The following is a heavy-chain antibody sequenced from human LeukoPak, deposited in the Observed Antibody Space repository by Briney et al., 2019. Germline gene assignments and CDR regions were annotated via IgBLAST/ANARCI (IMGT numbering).Heavy chain of an antibody. CDR2: IYYSGST. Sequence: SQTLSLTCTVSGGSISSGGYYWSWIRQHPGKGPEWIGYIYYSGSTYYNPSLKSRVTISIDTSKNQFSLKLSSVTAADTAVYYCARGGGSSGYFYFDYWGQGTLVTVSS. J-gene: IGHJ4*02. V-gene: IGHV4-31*03. CDR1: GGSISSGGYY. CDR3: ARGGGSSGYFYFDY. D-gene: IGHD3-22*01.